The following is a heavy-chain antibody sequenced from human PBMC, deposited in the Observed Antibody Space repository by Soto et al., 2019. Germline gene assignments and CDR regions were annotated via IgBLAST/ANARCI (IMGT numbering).Heavy chain of an antibody. J-gene: IGHJ6*02. Sequence: PGXSLRLSCAASGFTFRSYAMHWVRQAPGKGLEWVAVISYDGSNKYYADSVKGRFTISRDNSKNTLYLQMNSLRAEDTAVYYCARDSGSGVYYGMDVWGQGTTVTVSS. CDR2: ISYDGSNK. D-gene: IGHD3-10*01. CDR1: GFTFRSYA. CDR3: ARDSGSGVYYGMDV. V-gene: IGHV3-30-3*01.